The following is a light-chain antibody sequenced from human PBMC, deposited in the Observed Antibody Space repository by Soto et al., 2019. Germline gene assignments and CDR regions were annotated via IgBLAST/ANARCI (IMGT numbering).Light chain of an antibody. CDR2: DVS. CDR3: SSYKSSRHVV. V-gene: IGLV2-14*01. CDR1: SSDVGGYNY. J-gene: IGLJ2*01. Sequence: QSALTQPASVSGSPGQSITISCTGTSSDVGGYNYVSWYQQHPGKAPKLMIYDVSNRPSGVSNRFSGSKSGNTASLTISGLQAEDEADYYCSSYKSSRHVVFGGGTKLTVL.